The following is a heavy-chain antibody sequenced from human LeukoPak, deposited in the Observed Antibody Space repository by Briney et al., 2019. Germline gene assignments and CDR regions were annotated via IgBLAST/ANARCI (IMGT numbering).Heavy chain of an antibody. CDR1: GYTFTSYY. Sequence: ASVKVSCKASGYTFTSYYMHWVRQAPGQGLEWMGIINPSGGSTSYAQKFQGRVTMTRDTSTSTVYMELSSLRSEDTAVYYCARASSHYFPSSAFDYWGQGTLVTVPS. CDR3: ARASSHYFPSSAFDY. D-gene: IGHD2/OR15-2a*01. CDR2: INPSGGST. V-gene: IGHV1-46*01. J-gene: IGHJ4*02.